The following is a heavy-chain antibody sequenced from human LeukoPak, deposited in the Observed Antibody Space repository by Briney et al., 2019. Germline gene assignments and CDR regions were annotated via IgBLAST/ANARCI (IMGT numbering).Heavy chain of an antibody. CDR3: ARDGPSRAFDY. CDR2: INSDGSST. V-gene: IGHV3-74*01. CDR1: GFTFSSYL. D-gene: IGHD6-13*01. J-gene: IGHJ4*02. Sequence: GGSLRLSCAASGFTFSSYLMHWVRQAPGKGLVWVSRINSDGSSTSYADSVKGRFTISRDNAKNTLYLQMNSLRAEDTAVYYCARDGPSRAFDYWGQGTLVTVSS.